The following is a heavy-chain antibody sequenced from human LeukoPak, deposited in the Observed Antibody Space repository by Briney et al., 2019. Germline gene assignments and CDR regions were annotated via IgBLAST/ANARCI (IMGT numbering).Heavy chain of an antibody. D-gene: IGHD3-10*01. J-gene: IGHJ6*03. CDR1: GGSISSYY. CDR3: ARQRRVRGAKEVYYYYYYYMDV. CDR2: IYYSGST. Sequence: PSETLSLTCTVSGGSISSYYWSWIRQPPGKGLEWIGYIYYSGSTNYKPSLKSRVTISVDTSKNQFSLKLSSVTAADTAVYYCARQRRVRGAKEVYYYYYYYMDVWGKGTTVTISS. V-gene: IGHV4-59*01.